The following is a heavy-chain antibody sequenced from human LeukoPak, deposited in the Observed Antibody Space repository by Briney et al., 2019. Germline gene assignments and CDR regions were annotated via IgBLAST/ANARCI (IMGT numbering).Heavy chain of an antibody. V-gene: IGHV4-59*08. J-gene: IGHJ5*02. Sequence: SETLSLTCTLSGGSISSYYWSWIRQPPGKVLEWIGYIYYSGSTNYNPTLKSRVTISVDSSKNQFSLKLSSVTAADTAVYYCARRHDSWFDPWGQGTLVTVSS. CDR2: IYYSGST. CDR1: GGSISSYY. D-gene: IGHD3-22*01. CDR3: ARRHDSWFDP.